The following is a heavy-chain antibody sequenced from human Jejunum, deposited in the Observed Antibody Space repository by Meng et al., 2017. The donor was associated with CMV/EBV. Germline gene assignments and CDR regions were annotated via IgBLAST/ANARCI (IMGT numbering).Heavy chain of an antibody. Sequence: CAVSEFTYSNFWMSWVRQSPGMGLEWVANIKQDGSATYYADSVKGRFTISRDNAKNSLYLQMDNLRADDTAVYYCVREDIVVFDYWGQGTLVTVSS. D-gene: IGHD2-15*01. J-gene: IGHJ4*02. CDR2: IKQDGSAT. V-gene: IGHV3-7*01. CDR1: EFTYSNFW. CDR3: VREDIVVFDY.